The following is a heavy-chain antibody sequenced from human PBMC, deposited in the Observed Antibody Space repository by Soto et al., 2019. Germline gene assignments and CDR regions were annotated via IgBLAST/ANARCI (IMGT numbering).Heavy chain of an antibody. CDR1: GLTFNTYW. D-gene: IGHD5-18*01. CDR2: IKQNGSEK. CDR3: ATKTRGYSYGFYY. Sequence: GSLILSCAASGLTFNTYWMNWVRQAPGKGLEWVASIKQNGSEKYYVDSVRGRFTISRDNVKNSLYLRMNSLRVDDTAVYYCATKTRGYSYGFYYWGQGTLVTVSS. V-gene: IGHV3-7*01. J-gene: IGHJ4*02.